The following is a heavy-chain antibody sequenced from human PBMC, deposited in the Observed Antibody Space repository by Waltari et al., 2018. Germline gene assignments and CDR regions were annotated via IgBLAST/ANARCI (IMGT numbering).Heavy chain of an antibody. V-gene: IGHV3-23*01. CDR1: GFTFSSYA. CDR2: ISGSGGST. Sequence: EVQLLESGGGLVQPGGSLRLSCAASGFTFSSYAMSWVRQAPGKGLAWVSAISGSGGSTYYADSVKGQVTISRDNSKNTLYLQMNSLRAEDTAVYYCAKGTRSGYMGSDYCGQGTLVTVSS. J-gene: IGHJ4*02. CDR3: AKGTRSGYMGSDY. D-gene: IGHD3-3*01.